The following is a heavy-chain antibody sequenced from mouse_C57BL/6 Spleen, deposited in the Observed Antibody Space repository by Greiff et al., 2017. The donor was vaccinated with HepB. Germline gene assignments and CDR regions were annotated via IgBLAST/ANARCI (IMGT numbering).Heavy chain of an antibody. D-gene: IGHD3-3*01. J-gene: IGHJ3*01. V-gene: IGHV1-4*01. CDR1: GYTFTSYT. CDR2: INPSSGYT. CDR3: ARSLGQTWFAY. Sequence: VQLQQSGAELARPGASVKMSCKASGYTFTSYTMHWVKQRPGQGLEWIGYINPSSGYTKYNQKFKDKATLTADKSSSTAYMQLSSLTSEDSAVYYCARSLGQTWFAYWGQETLVTVSA.